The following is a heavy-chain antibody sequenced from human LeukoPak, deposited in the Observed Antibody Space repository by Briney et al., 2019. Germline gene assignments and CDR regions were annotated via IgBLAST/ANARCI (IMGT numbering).Heavy chain of an antibody. Sequence: SVKVSCKASGGTFSNYAISWVRQAPGQGLEWMGGIIPIFGTANYAQKFQGRVTITADESTSTAYMELSSLRSEDTAVYYCARDSGSYGDPFDYWGRGTLVTVSS. J-gene: IGHJ4*02. CDR1: GGTFSNYA. CDR3: ARDSGSYGDPFDY. V-gene: IGHV1-69*13. D-gene: IGHD1-26*01. CDR2: IIPIFGTA.